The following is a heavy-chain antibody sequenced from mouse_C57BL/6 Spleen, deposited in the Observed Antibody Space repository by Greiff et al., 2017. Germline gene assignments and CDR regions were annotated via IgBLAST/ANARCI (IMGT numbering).Heavy chain of an antibody. V-gene: IGHV1-69*01. CDR2: IDPSDSYT. CDR1: GYTFTSYW. J-gene: IGHJ2*01. CDR3: ARGIYDGYYLDY. Sequence: VQLQQSGAELVMPGASVKLSCKASGYTFTSYWMHWVKQRPGQGLEWIGEIDPSDSYTNYNQKFKGKSTLTVDKSSSTAYMQLSSLTSEDSAVYYCARGIYDGYYLDYWGQGTTLTVSS. D-gene: IGHD2-3*01.